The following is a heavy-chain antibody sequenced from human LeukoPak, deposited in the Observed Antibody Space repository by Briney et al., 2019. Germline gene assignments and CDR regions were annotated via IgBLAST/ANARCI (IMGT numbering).Heavy chain of an antibody. CDR1: GFTFSSYI. V-gene: IGHV3-48*04. J-gene: IGHJ4*02. Sequence: GGSLRLSCAASGFTFSSYIMNWVRQAPGKGLEWVSYISTTGTIYYADSVEGRFTISRDNAKNLLYLQMNSLRAEDTAVYYCARAGSHRNSGYDYWGQGTLVTVSS. CDR3: ARAGSHRNSGYDY. CDR2: ISTTGTI. D-gene: IGHD5-12*01.